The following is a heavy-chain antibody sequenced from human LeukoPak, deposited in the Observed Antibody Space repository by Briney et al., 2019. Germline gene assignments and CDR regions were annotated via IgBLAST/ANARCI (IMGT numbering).Heavy chain of an antibody. CDR3: ARAGVQLVLPDY. J-gene: IGHJ4*02. CDR1: GGSFSGYY. CDR2: INHSGST. V-gene: IGHV4-34*01. D-gene: IGHD6-13*01. Sequence: SETLSLTCAVYGGSFSGYYWSWIRQPPGKGLEWIGEINHSGSTNYNPSLKSRVTISVDTSKNQFSLKLSSVTAADTAVYYCARAGVQLVLPDYWGQGTLVTVSS.